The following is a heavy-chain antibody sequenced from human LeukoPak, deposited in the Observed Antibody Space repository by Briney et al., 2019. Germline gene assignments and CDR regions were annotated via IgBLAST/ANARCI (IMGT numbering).Heavy chain of an antibody. V-gene: IGHV3-30*18. CDR3: AKLHDRHGEAFDY. J-gene: IGHJ4*02. CDR2: ISYDGSNK. D-gene: IGHD4-17*01. Sequence: GRSLRLSCAASGFTFSSYGMHWVRQAPGKGLEWVAVISYDGSNKYYADSVKGRFTISRDNSKNTLYLQMNSLRAEDTAVYYCAKLHDRHGEAFDYWGQGTLVTVSS. CDR1: GFTFSSYG.